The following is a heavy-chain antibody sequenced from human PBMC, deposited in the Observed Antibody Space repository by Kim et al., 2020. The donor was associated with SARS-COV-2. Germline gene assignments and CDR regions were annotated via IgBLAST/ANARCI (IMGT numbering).Heavy chain of an antibody. CDR2: IKSKTDGGTT. CDR1: GFTFSNAW. D-gene: IGHD2-21*02. Sequence: GGSLRLSCAASGFTFSNAWMSWVRQAPGKGLEWVGRIKSKTDGGTTDYAAPVKGRFTISRDDSKNTLYLQMNSLKTEDTAVYYCTTDAPHGTVVTPDDYWGQGTLVTVSS. J-gene: IGHJ4*02. CDR3: TTDAPHGTVVTPDDY. V-gene: IGHV3-15*01.